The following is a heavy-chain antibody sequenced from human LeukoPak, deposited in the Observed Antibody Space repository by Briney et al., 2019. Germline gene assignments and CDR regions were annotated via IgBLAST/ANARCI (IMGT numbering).Heavy chain of an antibody. Sequence: ASVKVSCKASGYTFTGYYTHWVRQAPGQGLEWMGWINPNSGGTNYAQKFQGRVTMTRDTSISTAYMELSRLRSDDTAVYYCASRPITNCSGGSCYSYYYYYGMDVWGQGTTVTVSS. J-gene: IGHJ6*02. D-gene: IGHD2-15*01. V-gene: IGHV1-2*02. CDR2: INPNSGGT. CDR1: GYTFTGYY. CDR3: ASRPITNCSGGSCYSYYYYYGMDV.